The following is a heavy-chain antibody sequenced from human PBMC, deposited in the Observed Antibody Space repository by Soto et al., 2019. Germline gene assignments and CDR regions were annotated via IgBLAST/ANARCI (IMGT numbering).Heavy chain of an antibody. V-gene: IGHV4-59*01. CDR3: ARDLGGGYYDFWSGYLGYNWFDP. CDR1: GASISSYY. CDR2: IYYSGST. D-gene: IGHD3-3*01. J-gene: IGHJ5*02. Sequence: ETLSLTCPVSGASISSYYWSGIRPPPGKGLEWIGYIYYSGSTNYNPSLKSRVTISVDTSKNQFSLKLSSVTAADTAVYYCARDLGGGYYDFWSGYLGYNWFDPWGQGTLVTVSS.